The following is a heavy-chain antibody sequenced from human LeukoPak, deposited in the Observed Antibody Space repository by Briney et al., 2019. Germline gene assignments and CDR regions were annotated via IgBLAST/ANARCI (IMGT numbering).Heavy chain of an antibody. Sequence: GGSLRLSCVASGFTFDDYAMHWVRQAPGKGLEWVAGINWNSVSAVYADSLKGRLTISRDNAKNSLYLQMNSLRDDDTALYYCARESWSYSDSSGYGFYAIDVWGQGTMVTVSS. CDR1: GFTFDDYA. CDR2: INWNSVSA. J-gene: IGHJ3*01. D-gene: IGHD3-22*01. CDR3: ARESWSYSDSSGYGFYAIDV. V-gene: IGHV3-9*01.